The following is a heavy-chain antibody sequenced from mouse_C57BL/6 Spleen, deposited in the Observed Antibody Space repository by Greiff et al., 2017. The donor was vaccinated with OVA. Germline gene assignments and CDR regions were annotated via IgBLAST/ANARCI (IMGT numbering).Heavy chain of an antibody. CDR1: GYTFTSYG. CDR2: IYPRSGNT. Sequence: QVQLQQSGAELVRPGASVKLSCKASGYTFTSYGISWVKQRPGQGLEWIGEIYPRSGNTYYNEKFKGKATLTADKSSSTAYMELRSLTSEDSAVYFCARGTAHGEGDAMDYWGQGTSVTVSS. D-gene: IGHD3-2*02. J-gene: IGHJ4*01. CDR3: ARGTAHGEGDAMDY. V-gene: IGHV1-81*01.